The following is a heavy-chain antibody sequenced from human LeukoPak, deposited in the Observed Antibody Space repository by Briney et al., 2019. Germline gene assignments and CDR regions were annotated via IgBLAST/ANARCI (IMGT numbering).Heavy chain of an antibody. CDR1: GFTFSSYA. D-gene: IGHD3-22*01. CDR2: ISGSGGST. V-gene: IGHV3-23*01. Sequence: GGSLRLSCAASGFTFSSYAMSWVRQAPGKGLEWVSAISGSGGSTYYADSVKGRFTISRDNSKNTLYLQMNSLRAEDTAVYYCAKPPSRGPYDSGGYFDYWGQGTLVTVSS. CDR3: AKPPSRGPYDSGGYFDY. J-gene: IGHJ4*02.